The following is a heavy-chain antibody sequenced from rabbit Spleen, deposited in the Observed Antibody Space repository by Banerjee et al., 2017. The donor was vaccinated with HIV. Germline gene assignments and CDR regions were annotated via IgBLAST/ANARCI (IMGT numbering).Heavy chain of an antibody. J-gene: IGHJ4*01. D-gene: IGHD2-1*01. Sequence: QEQLVESGGDLVQPEGSLTLTCKASGLDFSSSYRICWVRQAPGKGLEWIACIYTGSGVTWYASWAKGRFTISKTSSTTVTLQMTSLTAADTATYFCGRERFYIGDFNLWGQGTLVTVS. CDR3: GRERFYIGDFNL. CDR2: IYTGSGVT. V-gene: IGHV1S45*01. CDR1: GLDFSSSYR.